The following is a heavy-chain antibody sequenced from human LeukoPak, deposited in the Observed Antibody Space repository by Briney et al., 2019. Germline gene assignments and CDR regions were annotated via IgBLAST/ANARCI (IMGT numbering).Heavy chain of an antibody. J-gene: IGHJ3*02. Sequence: PSETLSLTCTVSGGSISSYYWSWIRQPPGKGLEWIGYIYYSGSTNYNPSLKSRVTISVDTSKNQFSLQLNSVTPEDTAVYYCARSYDSSVEDAFDIWGQGTMVTVSS. V-gene: IGHV4-59*12. CDR3: ARSYDSSVEDAFDI. D-gene: IGHD3-22*01. CDR1: GGSISSYY. CDR2: IYYSGST.